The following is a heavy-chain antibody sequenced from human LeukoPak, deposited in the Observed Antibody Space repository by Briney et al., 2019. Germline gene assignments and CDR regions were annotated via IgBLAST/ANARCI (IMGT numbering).Heavy chain of an antibody. CDR3: ARARGTMVRGVIGVGYYYYMDV. Sequence: SETLSLTCAVYGGSFSGYYWSWIRQPPGKGLEWIGEINHSGSTNYNPSLKSRVTISVDTSKNQSSLKLSSVTAADTAVYYCARARGTMVRGVIGVGYYYYMDVWGKGTTVTVSS. CDR2: INHSGST. CDR1: GGSFSGYY. J-gene: IGHJ6*03. V-gene: IGHV4-34*01. D-gene: IGHD3-10*01.